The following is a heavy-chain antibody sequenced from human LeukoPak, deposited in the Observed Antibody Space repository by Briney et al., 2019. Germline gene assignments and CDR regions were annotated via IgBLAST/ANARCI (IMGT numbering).Heavy chain of an antibody. Sequence: ASVTVSCKASGYTFTSYYMHWVRQAPGQGLEWMGIINPSGGSTSYAQKFQGRVTMTRDTSTSTVYMELSSLRSEDTAVYYCARDKRNFDYRAAAGRALGYWGQGTLVTVSS. D-gene: IGHD6-13*01. V-gene: IGHV1-46*01. J-gene: IGHJ4*02. CDR1: GYTFTSYY. CDR2: INPSGGST. CDR3: ARDKRNFDYRAAAGRALGY.